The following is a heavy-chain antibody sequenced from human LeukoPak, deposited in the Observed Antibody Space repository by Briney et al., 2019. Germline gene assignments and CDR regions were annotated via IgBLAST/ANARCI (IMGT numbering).Heavy chain of an antibody. Sequence: SETLSLTCNVSGGSISSGGSRWSWIRQHPGKGLEWIGYIYYSGSTYYNPSLESRLTMSVDTSKNQFSLHLTSVAAADTAVYYCARDWGTYFDYWGQGTLVTVSS. CDR3: ARDWGTYFDY. CDR1: GGSISSGGSR. D-gene: IGHD7-27*01. V-gene: IGHV4-31*03. J-gene: IGHJ4*02. CDR2: IYYSGST.